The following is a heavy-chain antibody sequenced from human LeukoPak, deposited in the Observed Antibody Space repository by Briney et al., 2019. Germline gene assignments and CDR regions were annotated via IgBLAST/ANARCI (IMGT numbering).Heavy chain of an antibody. CDR2: IYYSGST. V-gene: IGHV4-59*08. CDR1: GASISNYY. Sequence: SETLSLTCTDSGASISNYYWSWIRQPPGKGLEWIGYIYYSGSTNYNPSLKSRVTISVDTSKNQFSLKLSSVTAADTAVYYCARQLVWFGELEYWGQGTLVTVSS. CDR3: ARQLVWFGELEY. D-gene: IGHD3-10*01. J-gene: IGHJ4*02.